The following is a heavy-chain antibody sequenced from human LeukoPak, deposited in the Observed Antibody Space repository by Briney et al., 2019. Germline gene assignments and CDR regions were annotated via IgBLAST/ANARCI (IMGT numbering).Heavy chain of an antibody. V-gene: IGHV4-4*07. D-gene: IGHD5-24*01. CDR1: GGSISNSY. J-gene: IGHJ3*02. CDR3: ARDRRDGYNFDAFDI. Sequence: SETLSLTCTVSGGSISNSYWTWIRQPAGRGLEWIARIYPGGETNYNPSLKSRVTISVDTSKNQFSLKLSSVTAADTAVYYCARDRRDGYNFDAFDIWGQGTMVTVSS. CDR2: IYPGGET.